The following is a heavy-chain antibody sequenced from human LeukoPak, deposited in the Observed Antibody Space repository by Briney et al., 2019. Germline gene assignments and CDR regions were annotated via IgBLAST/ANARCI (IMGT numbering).Heavy chain of an antibody. Sequence: YPSETLSLTCTVSGGSISSYYWSWIRQPPGKGLEWIGYIYYSGSTNYNPSLKSRVTISVDTSKNQFSLKLSSVTAADTAVYYCARDGGDAGSSTVVNDYGMDVWGQGTTVTVSS. D-gene: IGHD2-2*01. CDR3: ARDGGDAGSSTVVNDYGMDV. J-gene: IGHJ6*02. CDR2: IYYSGST. V-gene: IGHV4-59*12. CDR1: GGSISSYY.